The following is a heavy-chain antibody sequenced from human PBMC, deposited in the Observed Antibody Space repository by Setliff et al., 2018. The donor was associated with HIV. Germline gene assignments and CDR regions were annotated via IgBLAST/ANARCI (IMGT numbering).Heavy chain of an antibody. J-gene: IGHJ6*02. D-gene: IGHD3-10*01. CDR3: ARKLRPGHGMDV. V-gene: IGHV3-74*01. CDR2: INTDERYT. CDR1: GFAFSTYW. Sequence: PGGSLRLSCAASGFAFSTYWMHWVRQAPGKGLVWVSRINTDERYTLYADSVKGRFTISRDNAKKSLYLQMNSLRGEDTAVYYCARKLRPGHGMDVWGQGTTVTVSS.